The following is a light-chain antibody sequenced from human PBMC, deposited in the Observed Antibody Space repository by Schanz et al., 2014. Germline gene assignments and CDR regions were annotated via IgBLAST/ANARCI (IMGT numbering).Light chain of an antibody. J-gene: IGKJ4*01. V-gene: IGKV1-5*03. CDR1: ESISSW. Sequence: DIQMTQSPSTLSASVGDRVTITCRASESISSWLAWYQQKPGKAPKLLIYKASSLQSGVPSRFSGSGSGTEFTLTIDSLQPDDFATYYCQQYHSYPITFGGGTKVEIK. CDR3: QQYHSYPIT. CDR2: KAS.